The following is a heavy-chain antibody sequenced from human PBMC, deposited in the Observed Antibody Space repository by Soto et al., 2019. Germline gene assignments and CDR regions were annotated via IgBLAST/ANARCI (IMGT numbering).Heavy chain of an antibody. CDR3: TRGLLGGAPYYTVYGMDV. CDR2: SRNRVNSHTT. J-gene: IGHJ6*02. D-gene: IGHD3-10*01. V-gene: IGHV3-72*01. Sequence: EVQLVESGGGLVQPGGSLRLSCAASGFTFSDHYMDWVRQAPGKGLEWVARSRNRVNSHTTEYAASVKGRFTISRDESKSSLYLQMNSLKTEDTAVYYCTRGLLGGAPYYTVYGMDVWGQGTTVTVSS. CDR1: GFTFSDHY.